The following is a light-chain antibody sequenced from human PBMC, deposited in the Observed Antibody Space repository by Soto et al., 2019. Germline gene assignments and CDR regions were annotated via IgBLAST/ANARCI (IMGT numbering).Light chain of an antibody. CDR3: QQFDDSVT. CDR2: GAS. Sequence: EIVLTQSPGTLSLSPLERATLSCRASHSVSRTYLAWYQQKPGQAPRLLMYGASDRATGTPGRFSGSGSGTDFTLTISGLEPEDSAVYYCQQFDDSVTFGQGTRLEIK. J-gene: IGKJ5*01. V-gene: IGKV3-20*01. CDR1: HSVSRTY.